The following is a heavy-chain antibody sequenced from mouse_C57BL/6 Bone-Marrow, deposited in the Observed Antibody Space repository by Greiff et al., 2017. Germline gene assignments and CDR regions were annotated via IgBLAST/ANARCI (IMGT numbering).Heavy chain of an antibody. D-gene: IGHD1-1*01. V-gene: IGHV5-17*01. CDR1: GFTFSDYG. CDR2: ISSGSSTI. J-gene: IGHJ4*01. CDR3: ARGPNYGYAMDY. Sequence: EVKLMESGGGLVKPGGSLKLSCAASGFTFSDYGMHWVRQAPEKGLEWVAYISSGSSTIYYADTVKGRFTISRDNAKNTLFLQMTSLRSEDTAVYYCARGPNYGYAMDYWGQGTSVTVSS.